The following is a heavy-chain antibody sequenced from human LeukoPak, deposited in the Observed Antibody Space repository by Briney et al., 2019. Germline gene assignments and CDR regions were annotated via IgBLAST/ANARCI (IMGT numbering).Heavy chain of an antibody. CDR1: GGSFSGYY. Sequence: SETLSLTCAVYGGSFSGYYWSWIRQPPGKGLEWIGEINHSGSTNYNPSLKSRVTISVDTSKNQFSLKLSSVTAADTAVYYCARGGLWFGESPFDPWGQGTLVTVSS. CDR2: INHSGST. V-gene: IGHV4-34*01. J-gene: IGHJ5*02. D-gene: IGHD3-10*01. CDR3: ARGGLWFGESPFDP.